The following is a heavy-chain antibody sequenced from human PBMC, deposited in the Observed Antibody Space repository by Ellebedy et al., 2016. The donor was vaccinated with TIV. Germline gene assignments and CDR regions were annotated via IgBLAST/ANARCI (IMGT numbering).Heavy chain of an antibody. V-gene: IGHV1-24*01. CDR2: FDPEDGKT. J-gene: IGHJ6*02. CDR3: ATAGTTTSRDYYYYYGLDV. Sequence: ASVKVSCKVSGYTLTELSIHWVRQAPGEGLEWMGGFDPEDGKTIYAQKFQGRVTMTEDTSTDTAYMELSSLRSEDTAVYYCATAGTTTSRDYYYYYGLDVWGQGTTVTVSS. D-gene: IGHD1-26*01. CDR1: GYTLTELS.